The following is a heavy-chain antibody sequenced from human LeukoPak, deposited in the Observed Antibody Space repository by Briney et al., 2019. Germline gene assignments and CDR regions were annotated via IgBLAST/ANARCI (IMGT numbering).Heavy chain of an antibody. D-gene: IGHD3-16*02. Sequence: GSLRLSCAASGFTFSNYWMTWLRQAPGKGLEWVANIKQDGGDKYYVDSVKGRFTISRDNARNSLYLQMNSLRAEDTAVYYCAKRITFGGVIGPGFDYWGQGTLVTVSS. CDR2: IKQDGGDK. CDR1: GFTFSNYW. J-gene: IGHJ4*02. V-gene: IGHV3-7*01. CDR3: AKRITFGGVIGPGFDY.